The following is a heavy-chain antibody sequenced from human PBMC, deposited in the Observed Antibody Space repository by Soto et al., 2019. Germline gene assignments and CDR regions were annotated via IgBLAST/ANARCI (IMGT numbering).Heavy chain of an antibody. D-gene: IGHD6-19*01. CDR2: MQSGGST. CDR3: ARDSSGPDY. V-gene: IGHV3-66*01. J-gene: IGHJ4*02. CDR1: GFTVGSNY. Sequence: GGSLRLSCAASGFTVGSNYMSWVRQAPGKGLEWVSLMQSGGSTYYAGSVKGRFTISRDNSKNTLFLQMNSLRAEDTAVYYCARDSSGPDYWGQGTLVTVSS.